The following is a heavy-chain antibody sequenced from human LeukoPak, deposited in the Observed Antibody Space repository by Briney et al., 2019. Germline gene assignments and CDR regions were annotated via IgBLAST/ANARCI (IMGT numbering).Heavy chain of an antibody. V-gene: IGHV3-7*01. CDR2: IKQDGSEK. Sequence: GGSLRLSCAASGFTFSSYWMSWVRQAPGKGLEWVANIKQDGSEKYYVDSVKGRFTISRDNAKNSLYLQMNSLRVEDTATYYCAKVAHYYYGSESYYFFEHWGQGTPVTASS. D-gene: IGHD3-10*01. J-gene: IGHJ4*02. CDR3: AKVAHYYYGSESYYFFEH. CDR1: GFTFSSYW.